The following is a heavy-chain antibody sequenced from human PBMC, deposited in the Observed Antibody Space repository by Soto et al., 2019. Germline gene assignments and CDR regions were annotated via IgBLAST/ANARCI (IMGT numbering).Heavy chain of an antibody. D-gene: IGHD6-13*01. Sequence: PGGSLILSCAASGFTFSNFYMYWVRQAPGKGLEWISAISPSGDKPSYADSVKGRFAISRDNSKNTLYLLMNSLRGDDTAVYFCAKLGVKIVTAGTDYWGQGTLVTVSS. CDR3: AKLGVKIVTAGTDY. CDR1: GFTFSNFY. J-gene: IGHJ4*02. CDR2: ISPSGDKP. V-gene: IGHV3-23*01.